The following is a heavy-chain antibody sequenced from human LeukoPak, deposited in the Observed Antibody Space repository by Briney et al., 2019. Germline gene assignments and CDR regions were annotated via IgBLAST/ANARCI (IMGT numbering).Heavy chain of an antibody. CDR3: AKDLITMVRGVNEY. J-gene: IGHJ4*02. Sequence: GGSLRLSCAASGFTFSSYAMSWVRQAPGKGLEWVSVISGSGGGTYYADSVRGRFTISRDNSKNTLYLQMNSLRAEDTAVYYCAKDLITMVRGVNEYWGQGTLVTVSS. D-gene: IGHD3-10*01. CDR2: ISGSGGGT. CDR1: GFTFSSYA. V-gene: IGHV3-23*01.